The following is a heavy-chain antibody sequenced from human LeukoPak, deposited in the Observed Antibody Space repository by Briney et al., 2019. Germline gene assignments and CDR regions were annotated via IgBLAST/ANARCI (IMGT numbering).Heavy chain of an antibody. V-gene: IGHV3-74*01. D-gene: IGHD3-10*01. J-gene: IGHJ3*02. Sequence: QSGGSLSLSCAASGFTFSSYWMHWVRQAPGKGLVWVSRINSDGSSTSYADSVKGRFTISRDNAKNTLYLQMNSLRAEDTAVYYCARDHTISRAFDIWGQGTMVTVSS. CDR2: INSDGSST. CDR3: ARDHTISRAFDI. CDR1: GFTFSSYW.